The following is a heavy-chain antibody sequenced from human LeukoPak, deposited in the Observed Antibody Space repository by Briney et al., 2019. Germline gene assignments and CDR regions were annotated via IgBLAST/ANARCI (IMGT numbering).Heavy chain of an antibody. CDR2: ISWNSGSI. CDR3: AKSLGSSNYSDQPFDY. Sequence: GGSLRLSCAASGSTFDDYAMHWVRQAPGKGLEWVSGISWNSGSIGYADSVKGRFTISRDNAKNSLYLQMNSLRAEDMALYYCAKSLGSSNYSDQPFDYWGQGTLVTVSS. CDR1: GSTFDDYA. J-gene: IGHJ4*02. V-gene: IGHV3-9*03. D-gene: IGHD4-17*01.